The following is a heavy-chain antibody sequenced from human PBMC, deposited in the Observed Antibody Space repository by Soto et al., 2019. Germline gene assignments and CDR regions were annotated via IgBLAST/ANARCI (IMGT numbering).Heavy chain of an antibody. CDR2: ISGSGGST. V-gene: IGHV3-23*01. CDR3: AKDRIPTYYYDSSGAYFDY. CDR1: GFTFSSYA. D-gene: IGHD3-22*01. J-gene: IGHJ4*02. Sequence: GGSLRLSCAASGFTFSSYAMSWVRQAPGKGLEWVSAISGSGGSTYYADSVKGRFTIPRDNSKNTLYLQMNSLRAEDTAVYYCAKDRIPTYYYDSSGAYFDYWGQGTLVTVSS.